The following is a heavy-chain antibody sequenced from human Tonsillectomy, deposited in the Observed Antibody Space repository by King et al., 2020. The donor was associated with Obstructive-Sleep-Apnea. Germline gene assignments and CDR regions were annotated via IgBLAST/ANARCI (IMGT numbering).Heavy chain of an antibody. D-gene: IGHD2-8*02. V-gene: IGHV3-66*01. CDR3: ARDLVMDV. J-gene: IGHJ6*02. CDR1: GFTVSSKY. CDR2: IYAVGST. Sequence: VQLVESGGGLVQPGGSLRLSCAASGFTVSSKYMSWVRQAPGKGLEWVSVIYAVGSTYYSDSVNGRFTISRDNSKNTVYLQMKSLRAEDTAVYFCARDLVMDVWGQGTTVTVSS.